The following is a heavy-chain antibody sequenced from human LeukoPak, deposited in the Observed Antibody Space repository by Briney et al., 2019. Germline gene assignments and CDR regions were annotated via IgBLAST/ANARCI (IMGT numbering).Heavy chain of an antibody. J-gene: IGHJ4*02. D-gene: IGHD3-22*01. V-gene: IGHV5-51*01. CDR3: ARAYYYDSSGYLYYFDY. CDR2: IYPGDSDT. Sequence: GESLKISCKGSGYSFTSYWIGWVRQMPGKGLEWMGIIYPGDSDTRYSPSFQGQVTISADKSISTAYLQWSSLKASDTAMFYCARAYYYDSSGYLYYFDYWGQGTLVTVSS. CDR1: GYSFTSYW.